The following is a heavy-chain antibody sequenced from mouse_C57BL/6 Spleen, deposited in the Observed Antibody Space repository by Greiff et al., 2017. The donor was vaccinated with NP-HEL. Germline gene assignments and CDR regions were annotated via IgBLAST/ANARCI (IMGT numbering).Heavy chain of an antibody. CDR2: IDPSDSYT. J-gene: IGHJ4*01. Sequence: QVQLQQPGAELVKPGASVKLSCKASGYTFTSYWMQWVKQRPGQGLEWIGEIDPSDSYTNYNQKFKGKATLTVDTSSSTAYMQLSSLTSEDSAVYYCARVPLTGYYAMDYWGQGTSVTVSS. CDR1: GYTFTSYW. CDR3: ARVPLTGYYAMDY. V-gene: IGHV1-50*01. D-gene: IGHD4-1*01.